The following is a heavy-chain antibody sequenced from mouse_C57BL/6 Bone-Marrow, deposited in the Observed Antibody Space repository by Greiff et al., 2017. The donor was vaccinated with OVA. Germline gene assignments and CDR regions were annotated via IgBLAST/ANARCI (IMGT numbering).Heavy chain of an antibody. CDR2: ISSGGSYT. V-gene: IGHV5-6*01. J-gene: IGHJ4*01. Sequence: EVQLVESGGDLVKPGGSLKLSCAASGFTFSSYGMSWVRQTPDKRLEWVATISSGGSYTYYPDSVKGRFTISRDNAKNTLYLQMSSLKSEDIAMYYCASSYGSSYYAMDYWGQGTSVTVSS. CDR3: ASSYGSSYYAMDY. CDR1: GFTFSSYG. D-gene: IGHD1-1*01.